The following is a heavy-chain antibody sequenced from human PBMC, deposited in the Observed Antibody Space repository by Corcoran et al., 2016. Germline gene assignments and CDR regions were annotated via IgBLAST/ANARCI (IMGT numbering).Heavy chain of an antibody. D-gene: IGHD2-2*01. J-gene: IGHJ4*02. CDR2: IYYSGST. CDR3: VRGSGCSSTSCYFPFDY. V-gene: IGHV4-59*01. Sequence: QVQLQESGPGLVKPSETLSLTCTVSGGSISSYYWTWIRQPPGKGLEWIGYIYYSGSTKYNPSLKSRVTISVDTSTNQFSLKLSSVTAADTAVYYCVRGSGCSSTSCYFPFDYWGQGTLVTVSS. CDR1: GGSISSYY.